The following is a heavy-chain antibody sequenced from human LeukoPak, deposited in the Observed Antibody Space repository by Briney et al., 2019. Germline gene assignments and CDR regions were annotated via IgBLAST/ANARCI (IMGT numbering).Heavy chain of an antibody. V-gene: IGHV5-51*01. CDR1: GYSFTSYW. J-gene: IGHJ6*03. CDR3: ARQGAAGKYYYYYMDV. Sequence: GESLKISCEVSGYSFTSYWIVWVRQMSGKGLECMGIIYPGDSDTRYSPSFQGQVTISADKSISTAYLQWSSLKASDTAIYYCARQGAAGKYYYYYMDVWGKGTTVTVSS. CDR2: IYPGDSDT. D-gene: IGHD6-13*01.